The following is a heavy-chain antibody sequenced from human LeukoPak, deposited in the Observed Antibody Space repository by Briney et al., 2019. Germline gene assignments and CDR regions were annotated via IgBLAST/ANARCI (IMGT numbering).Heavy chain of an antibody. Sequence: SETLSLTCTVSGDSISSYYLSWIRQPPGKGREWIGRIYTSGSTNYNPSLKNRVTMSVDTSKNQFSLKLSSVTAADTAVYYCARVSSGSESVWGQGTLVTVSS. CDR3: ARVSSGSESV. D-gene: IGHD6-19*01. CDR2: IYTSGST. J-gene: IGHJ4*02. CDR1: GDSISSYY. V-gene: IGHV4-4*07.